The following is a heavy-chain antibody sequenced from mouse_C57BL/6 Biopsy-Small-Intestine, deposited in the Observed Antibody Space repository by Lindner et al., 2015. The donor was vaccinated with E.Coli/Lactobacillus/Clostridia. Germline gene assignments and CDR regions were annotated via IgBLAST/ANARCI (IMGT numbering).Heavy chain of an antibody. CDR1: GYTFANYW. J-gene: IGHJ4*01. D-gene: IGHD4-1*01. CDR3: TRRELGDYYAMDN. CDR2: INPASGYS. Sequence: VQLQESGAELAKPGASVRLSCKASGYTFANYWMHWVKQRPGQGLEWIGYINPASGYSKYNQKFKDKATLTADKSSSTAYMQLSSLTYEDSAVYYCTRRELGDYYAMDNWGQGTSVTVSS. V-gene: IGHV1-7*01.